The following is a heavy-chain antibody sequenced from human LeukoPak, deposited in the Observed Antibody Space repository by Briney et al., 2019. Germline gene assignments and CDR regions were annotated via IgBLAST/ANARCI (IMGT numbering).Heavy chain of an antibody. Sequence: ASVKVSCKASGYTFTGYYMHWVRQAPGQGLEWMGWINPNSGGTNYAQKFQGRVTMTRDTSISTAYMELSSLRSEDTAVYYCARDLSVPADYYDSSARGYFDYWGQGTLVTVSS. CDR1: GYTFTGYY. D-gene: IGHD3-22*01. V-gene: IGHV1-2*02. J-gene: IGHJ4*02. CDR3: ARDLSVPADYYDSSARGYFDY. CDR2: INPNSGGT.